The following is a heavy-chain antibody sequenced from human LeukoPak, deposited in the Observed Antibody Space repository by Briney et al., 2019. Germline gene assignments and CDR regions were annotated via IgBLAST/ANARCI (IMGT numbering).Heavy chain of an antibody. CDR2: IIPIFGTA. J-gene: IGHJ4*02. CDR1: RGTFSSYA. D-gene: IGHD6-19*01. Sequence: ASVKVSCKASRGTFSSYAISWVRQAPGQGLEWMGRIIPIFGTANYAQKFQGRVTITTDESTSTAYMELSSLRSEDTAVYYCAREGKGSSGWALDYWGQGTLVTVSS. V-gene: IGHV1-69*05. CDR3: AREGKGSSGWALDY.